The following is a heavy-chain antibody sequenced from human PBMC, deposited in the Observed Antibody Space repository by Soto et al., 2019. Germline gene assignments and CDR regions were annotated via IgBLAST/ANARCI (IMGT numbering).Heavy chain of an antibody. V-gene: IGHV1-2*02. J-gene: IGHJ5*02. CDR3: AREGIAARPDFFDT. CDR1: GYTFTGYY. Sequence: ASVKVSCKASGYTFTGYYMHWVRQAPGQGLEWMGWINPNSGGTNYAQKFQGRVTMTRDTSISTAYMELSRLRSDDTAVYYCAREGIAARPDFFDTWGQATMVTVSS. D-gene: IGHD6-6*01. CDR2: INPNSGGT.